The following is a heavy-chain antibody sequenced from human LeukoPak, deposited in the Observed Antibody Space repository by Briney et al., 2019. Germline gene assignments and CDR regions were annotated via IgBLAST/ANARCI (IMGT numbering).Heavy chain of an antibody. CDR2: LYPDGSER. CDR1: GFTFTQYW. Sequence: QPGGSLRLSCVASGFTFTQYWMTWVRRAPGKGLEWVARLYPDGSERNYVGSVEGRFTVFGDNAKSSLFLQMHSLRVEDTAVYYCARGGYSFDYLGQGTLVTVPS. J-gene: IGHJ4*02. D-gene: IGHD5-12*01. CDR3: ARGGYSFDY. V-gene: IGHV3-7*01.